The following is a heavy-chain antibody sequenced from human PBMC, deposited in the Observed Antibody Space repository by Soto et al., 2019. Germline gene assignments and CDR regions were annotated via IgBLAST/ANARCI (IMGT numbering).Heavy chain of an antibody. V-gene: IGHV3-21*01. CDR1: GFTFSSYS. D-gene: IGHD5-18*01. CDR3: ARDPGDTAMVRYRSSYSYMDV. Sequence: PGGSLRLSCAASGFTFSSYSMNWVRQAPGKGLEWVSSISSSSSYIYYADSVKGRFTISRDNAKNSLYLQMNSLRAEDTAVYYCARDPGDTAMVRYRSSYSYMDVWGKRTTLTVSS. CDR2: ISSSSSYI. J-gene: IGHJ6*03.